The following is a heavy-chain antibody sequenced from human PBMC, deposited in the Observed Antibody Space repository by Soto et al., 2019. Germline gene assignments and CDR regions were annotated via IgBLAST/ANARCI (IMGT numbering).Heavy chain of an antibody. J-gene: IGHJ6*02. D-gene: IGHD5-12*01. V-gene: IGHV4-39*01. CDR2: IYYSGST. Sequence: SETLSLTCTVSGGSISSSSYYWGWIRQPPGKGLEWIGSIYYSGSTYYNPSLKSRVTISVDMSKNQFSLKLSSVTAAETAVYYCARHFPIVATIHYYYYGMDVWGQGTTVTVSS. CDR1: GGSISSSSYY. CDR3: ARHFPIVATIHYYYYGMDV.